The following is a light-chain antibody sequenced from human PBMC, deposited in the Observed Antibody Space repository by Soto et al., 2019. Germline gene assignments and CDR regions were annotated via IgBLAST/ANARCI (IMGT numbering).Light chain of an antibody. J-gene: IGLJ2*01. CDR1: SSNIGAGYD. Sequence: QPVLTQPPSVSAAPGLRVTISCTGSSSNIGAGYDVHWYQQLPGTAPKLLIYGNSNRPSGVPDRFSGSKSGTSASLAITGLQAEDEADYYCQSYDSSLSGVVFGGGTKLTVL. CDR2: GNS. CDR3: QSYDSSLSGVV. V-gene: IGLV1-40*01.